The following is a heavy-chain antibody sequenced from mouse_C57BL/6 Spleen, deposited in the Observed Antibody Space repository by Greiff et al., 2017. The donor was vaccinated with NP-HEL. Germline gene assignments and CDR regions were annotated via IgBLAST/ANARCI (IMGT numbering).Heavy chain of an antibody. CDR1: GFTFSSYG. D-gene: IGHD1-1*01. V-gene: IGHV5-6*01. CDR3: ARQHYGSREGYYFDY. CDR2: ISSGGSYT. Sequence: EVMLVESGGDLVKPGGSLRLSCAASGFTFSSYGMSWVRQTPDKTPEWVATISSGGSYTYYPDSVKGRFTISRDNAKNTLYLQMSSLKSEDTAMYYCARQHYGSREGYYFDYWGQGTTLTVSS. J-gene: IGHJ2*01.